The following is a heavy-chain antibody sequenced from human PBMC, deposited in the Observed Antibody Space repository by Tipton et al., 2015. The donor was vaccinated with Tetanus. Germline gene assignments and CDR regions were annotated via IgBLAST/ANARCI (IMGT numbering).Heavy chain of an antibody. CDR1: GDSISSRNSY. J-gene: IGHJ4*02. V-gene: IGHV4-39*07. Sequence: TLSLTCTVSGDSISSRNSYWGWIRQPPGKGLEWVGSIYYSGSTYYNPSLKSRVTISIDTSKNQFSLKLNSVTSADTAVYYCATESLVFRRLLDWGPGILVTVSS. CDR2: IYYSGST. CDR3: ATESLVFRRLLD. D-gene: IGHD3-3*01.